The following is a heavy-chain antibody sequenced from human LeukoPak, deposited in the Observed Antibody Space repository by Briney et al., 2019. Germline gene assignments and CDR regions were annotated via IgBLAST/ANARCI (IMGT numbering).Heavy chain of an antibody. CDR1: GYTFTGYY. J-gene: IGHJ4*02. CDR2: INPNSGGT. V-gene: IGHV1-2*02. Sequence: ASVKVSCKASGYTFTGYYMHWVRQAPGQGLEWMGWINPNSGGTNYAQKFQGRVTMTRDTSISTAYMELSRLRSDDTAVYYCARDLGYSGYDYGYWGQGTLVTVSS. D-gene: IGHD5-12*01. CDR3: ARDLGYSGYDYGY.